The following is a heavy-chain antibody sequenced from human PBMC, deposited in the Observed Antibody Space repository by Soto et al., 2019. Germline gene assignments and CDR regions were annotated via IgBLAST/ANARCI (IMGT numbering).Heavy chain of an antibody. Sequence: PSETLSLTCAVYGGSFSGYYWSWIRQPPGKGLEWIGEIHHSGSTNYNPSLKSRVTISEDTSKNQFSLILRSVTDADTAVYYCARYCSSSSCYGVFDYWGQGTLVTVSS. J-gene: IGHJ4*02. V-gene: IGHV4-34*01. CDR2: IHHSGST. CDR3: ARYCSSSSCYGVFDY. D-gene: IGHD2-2*01. CDR1: GGSFSGYY.